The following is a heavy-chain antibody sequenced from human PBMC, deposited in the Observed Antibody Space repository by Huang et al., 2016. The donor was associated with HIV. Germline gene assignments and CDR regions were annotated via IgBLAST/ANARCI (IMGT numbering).Heavy chain of an antibody. J-gene: IGHJ5*02. CDR2: SSYDGRSD. CDR3: AKESRWFSDFDQ. V-gene: IGHV3-30*18. CDR1: GFIFSNFG. Sequence: QVQLVESGGGVVQPGTSLRLSWAASGFIFSNFGLHWVRQATGKGLEWVAVSSYDGRSDRYSDSVKGRFTISRDNDKNTLSLEMNRLRHDDTAVYYCAKESRWFSDFDQWGQGTLVTVSS. D-gene: IGHD2-15*01.